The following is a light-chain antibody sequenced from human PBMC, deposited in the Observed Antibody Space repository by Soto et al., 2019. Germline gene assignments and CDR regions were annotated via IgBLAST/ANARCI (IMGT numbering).Light chain of an antibody. CDR1: QSISSY. V-gene: IGKV1-39*01. J-gene: IGKJ4*01. CDR2: AAS. CDR3: QQYRSYSLT. Sequence: DIQMTQSPTSLPASVGDRVTITCRASQSISSYLSWYQQKPGKAPKLLIYAASSLQGGVPSRFSGSGSGTDFTLTISGLQPDDFATYYCQQYRSYSLTFGGGTKVDIK.